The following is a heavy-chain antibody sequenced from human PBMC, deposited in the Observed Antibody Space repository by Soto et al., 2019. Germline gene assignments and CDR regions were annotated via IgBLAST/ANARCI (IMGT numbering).Heavy chain of an antibody. J-gene: IGHJ4*02. Sequence: QVPLVQSGAEVKKPGASVKLSCKASGYTFTSYAMHWVRQAPGQSLEWMGWINAGNGDTKYSQNFQGRVTITRDTSASSGYMELSSLRSEDTAVYYCARWEYITSGFDSWGQGTLVTVSS. V-gene: IGHV1-3*01. CDR1: GYTFTSYA. D-gene: IGHD6-6*01. CDR3: ARWEYITSGFDS. CDR2: INAGNGDT.